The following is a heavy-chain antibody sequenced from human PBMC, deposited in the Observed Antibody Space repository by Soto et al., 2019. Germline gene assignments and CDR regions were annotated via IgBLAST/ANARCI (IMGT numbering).Heavy chain of an antibody. CDR2: SYYTGTN. CDR1: SCSIISGGDY. J-gene: IGHJ4*02. D-gene: IGHD3-22*01. V-gene: IGHV4-30-4*08. CDR3: ACDPKQNYDSPPWNGVFDF. Sequence: PSVTMSLRRTVSSCSIISGGDYWSRNTQPPGKGMEWVGYSYYTGTNFYNPALKSRVAMSVDPSTNQFSLKLASVTDADTAVYFCACDPKQNYDSPPWNGVFDFWGPGSLVTFS.